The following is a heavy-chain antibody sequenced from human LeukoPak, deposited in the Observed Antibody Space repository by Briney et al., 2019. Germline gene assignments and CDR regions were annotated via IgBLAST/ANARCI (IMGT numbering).Heavy chain of an antibody. J-gene: IGHJ3*02. V-gene: IGHV4-59*01. Sequence: SETLSLTCTVSGGSISSYYWSWIRQPPGKRLEWIGYIYYSGSTNYNPSLKSRVTISVDTSKNQISLKLSSVTAADTAVYYCARDLGVMVRAFNIWGQGTMVTVSS. CDR3: ARDLGVMVRAFNI. CDR1: GGSISSYY. CDR2: IYYSGST. D-gene: IGHD5-18*01.